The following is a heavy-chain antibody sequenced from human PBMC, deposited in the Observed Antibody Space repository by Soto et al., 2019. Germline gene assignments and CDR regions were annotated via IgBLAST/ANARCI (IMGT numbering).Heavy chain of an antibody. D-gene: IGHD6-13*01. CDR1: GLTFSSYA. CDR2: ISYDGSDK. CDR3: ARELELVLDY. J-gene: IGHJ4*02. Sequence: VQLVESGGGVVQPGRSLRLSCAASGLTFSSYAMHWVRQAPGKGLEWVAVISYDGSDKNYADSVKGRFTISRDNSKNTLYLQMNSLRAEDTAVYYCARELELVLDYWGQGTLVTVSS. V-gene: IGHV3-30-3*01.